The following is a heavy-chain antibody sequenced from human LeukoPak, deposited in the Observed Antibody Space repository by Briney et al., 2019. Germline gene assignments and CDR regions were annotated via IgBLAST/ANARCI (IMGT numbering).Heavy chain of an antibody. Sequence: GGSLRLSCAASGFTFRSYAMQWVRQAPGKGLEWVSYITYNSGTIFYADSVKGRFTISRDDAKNSLYLQMNSLRADDTAMYYCARVSRVDYSGSWYLDYWGQGTLVTVSS. V-gene: IGHV3-48*04. CDR3: ARVSRVDYSGSWYLDY. CDR2: ITYNSGTI. CDR1: GFTFRSYA. D-gene: IGHD6-13*01. J-gene: IGHJ4*02.